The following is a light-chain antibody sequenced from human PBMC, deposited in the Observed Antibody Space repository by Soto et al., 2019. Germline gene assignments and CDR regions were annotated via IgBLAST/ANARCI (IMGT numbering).Light chain of an antibody. CDR2: AAS. CDR1: QSISNY. J-gene: IGKJ3*01. V-gene: IGKV1-39*01. Sequence: DIQMTQSPSSLSASVGDGVTITCRTSQSISNYLNWYQHKPGKAPKLLIYAASSLQSGVPSWFSGSGSDTHSTTIISSLQPEDCASYYYQHSSNLPLTFGPGTKVDIK. CDR3: QHSSNLPLT.